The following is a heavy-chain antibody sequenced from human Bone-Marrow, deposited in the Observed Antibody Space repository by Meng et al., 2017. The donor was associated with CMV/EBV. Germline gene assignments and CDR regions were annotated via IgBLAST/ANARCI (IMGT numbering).Heavy chain of an antibody. CDR3: ARDLDNVVAPAAEADY. Sequence: ASVKVSCKTSGYIHTSYFMHWVRQAPGQGLEWMGIIDPSGGSTTYAQKFQGRVTMTRDTSTNTIYMELSSLRSEAKAIYYFARDLDNVVAPAAEADYWGQGTLVTVSS. CDR2: IDPSGGST. V-gene: IGHV1-46*01. J-gene: IGHJ4*02. CDR1: GYIHTSYF. D-gene: IGHD2-2*03.